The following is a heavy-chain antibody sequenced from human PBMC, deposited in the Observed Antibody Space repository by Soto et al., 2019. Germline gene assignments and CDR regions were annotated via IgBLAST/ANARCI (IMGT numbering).Heavy chain of an antibody. CDR1: GDTFAFYS. CDR3: ATSYGSGYRAFDY. V-gene: IGHV1-69*02. J-gene: IGHJ4*02. Sequence: QVQLVQSGAEVKRPGSSVKVSCKASGDTFAFYSINWMRQAPGLGLEWMGRINPILSMSNYAQRFQGRVTMTADKSTSTAYMVLNSLRSEDTGMYYCATSYGSGYRAFDYWGQGALVTVSS. CDR2: INPILSMS. D-gene: IGHD3-10*01.